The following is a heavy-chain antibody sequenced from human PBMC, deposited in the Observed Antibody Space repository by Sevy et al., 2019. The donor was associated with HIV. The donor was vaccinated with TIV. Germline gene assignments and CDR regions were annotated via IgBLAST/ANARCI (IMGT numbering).Heavy chain of an antibody. Sequence: GSLRLSCAASGFTFSSYNMNWVRQAPGKGLEWVSSISGSSNYIYYAESLTGRFIISRDNAKNTVYLQMNSLRPDDTAVYFCSRGPPDGSYDYFDYWGQGTLVTVSS. J-gene: IGHJ4*02. CDR3: SRGPPDGSYDYFDY. CDR2: ISGSSNYI. D-gene: IGHD1-26*01. CDR1: GFTFSSYN. V-gene: IGHV3-21*06.